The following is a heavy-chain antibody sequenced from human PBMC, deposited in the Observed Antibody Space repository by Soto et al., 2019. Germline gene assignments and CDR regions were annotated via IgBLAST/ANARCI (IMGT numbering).Heavy chain of an antibody. CDR2: ISGYNGNA. Sequence: QVQLVQSGAEVRKPGASVKVCCKASGYTFSSHGIIWVRQAPGQGLEWMAWISGYNGNAKYAQRCQGRVTMTTDTSTSTVPMDLRSLGSDDSAVYYCAREGSYGWYDCWGQGTLVTVSS. CDR1: GYTFSSHG. J-gene: IGHJ5*01. D-gene: IGHD2-15*01. CDR3: AREGSYGWYDC. V-gene: IGHV1-18*01.